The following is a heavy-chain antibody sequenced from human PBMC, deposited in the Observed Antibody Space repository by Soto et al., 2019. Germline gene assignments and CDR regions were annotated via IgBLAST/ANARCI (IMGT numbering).Heavy chain of an antibody. V-gene: IGHV1-18*01. CDR1: GYTFTSYG. J-gene: IGHJ4*02. D-gene: IGHD3-3*01. Sequence: ASVKVSCKASGYTFTSYGISWVRQAPGQGPEWMGWIGAYSGNTNYAQKLQGRVTMTTDTSTSTAYMELRSLRSDDTAVYYCARGCLEWLRHIFAYWGQGTLVTVSS. CDR3: ARGCLEWLRHIFAY. CDR2: IGAYSGNT.